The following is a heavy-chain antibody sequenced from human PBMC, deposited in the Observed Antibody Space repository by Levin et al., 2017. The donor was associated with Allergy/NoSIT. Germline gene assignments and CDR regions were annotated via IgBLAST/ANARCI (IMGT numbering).Heavy chain of an antibody. CDR2: ITWNSEDT. V-gene: IGHV3-9*01. D-gene: IGHD3-16*01. J-gene: IGHJ6*02. Sequence: LRLSCAASGFIFEDYAMYWVRQVPGKGLEWVSGITWNSEDTGYAHSVKGRFTISRDNAKNSLFLQMNSLRPEDTALYYCAKDIRGDGGDYYGMDVWGQGTTVTVSS. CDR3: AKDIRGDGGDYYGMDV. CDR1: GFIFEDYA.